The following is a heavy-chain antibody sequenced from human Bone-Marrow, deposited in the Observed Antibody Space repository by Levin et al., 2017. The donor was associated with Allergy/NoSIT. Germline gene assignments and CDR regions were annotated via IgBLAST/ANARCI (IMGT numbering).Heavy chain of an antibody. CDR3: VRFGRESGPATDDI. CDR1: GGPFSGYS. Sequence: SETLSLTCVGSGGPFSGYSWSWVRESPGKGLEWIGEINHSGSAYYNPSLTGRVTLSENGAGKEFSLKLTSVTAADTGIYYCVRFGRESGPATDDIWGQGTPVSVSS. CDR2: INHSGSA. D-gene: IGHD2-2*01. V-gene: IGHV4-34*01. J-gene: IGHJ4*02.